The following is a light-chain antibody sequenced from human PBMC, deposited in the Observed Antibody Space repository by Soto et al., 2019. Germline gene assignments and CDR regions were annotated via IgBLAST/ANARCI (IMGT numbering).Light chain of an antibody. CDR1: SSDVGAYNY. CDR3: FSFTTDWTHV. J-gene: IGLJ1*01. V-gene: IGLV2-14*01. CDR2: EVS. Sequence: QSALTQPASVSGSPGQSITISCTGTSSDVGAYNYVSWFQQHPGKAPTLIISEVSNRPSGVSNRFSGSKSGNAASLTISGLQAGDEADYFCFSFTTDWTHVFGTGTKGTVL.